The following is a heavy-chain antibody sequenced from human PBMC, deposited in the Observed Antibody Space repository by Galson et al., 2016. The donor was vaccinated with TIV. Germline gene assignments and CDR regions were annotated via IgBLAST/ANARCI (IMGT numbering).Heavy chain of an antibody. CDR2: ITSGGTT. D-gene: IGHD4-23*01. V-gene: IGHV3-23*01. CDR1: GFTFSNFA. J-gene: IGHJ5*02. Sequence: SLRLSCAASGFTFSNFAMSWVRQAPEKGLEWVSAITSGGTTYYADSVKGRFTISRDNSKNTLYLQMNSLRAEDTAVYYCAKDNYGGNFSGWFDPWGQGTLVTVSS. CDR3: AKDNYGGNFSGWFDP.